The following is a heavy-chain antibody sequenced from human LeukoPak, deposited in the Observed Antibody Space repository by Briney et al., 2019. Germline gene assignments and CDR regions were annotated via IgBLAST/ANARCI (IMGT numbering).Heavy chain of an antibody. CDR2: IFYSGNT. J-gene: IGHJ3*02. Sequence: SETLSLTCTVSGGSISSHYWSWIRQPPGKGLEWIGYIFYSGNTNYNPSLKSRVTISVDTSKNQFSLKLSSVTAADTAVYFCARDRGTLTAIDAFDIWGRGTVVTASS. V-gene: IGHV4-59*11. D-gene: IGHD1-14*01. CDR1: GGSISSHY. CDR3: ARDRGTLTAIDAFDI.